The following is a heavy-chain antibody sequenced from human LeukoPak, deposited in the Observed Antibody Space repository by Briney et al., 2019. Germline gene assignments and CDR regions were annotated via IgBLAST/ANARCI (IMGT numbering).Heavy chain of an antibody. D-gene: IGHD3-10*01. V-gene: IGHV3-23*01. Sequence: GGSLRLSCAASGFTFSSYAMSWVRQAPGKGLEWVSAISGSGGSTYYADSVKGRFTISRDNSKNTLYLQMNSLRAEDTAVFYCAKDGWFRPYNDAFDIWGQGTMVTVSS. J-gene: IGHJ3*02. CDR2: ISGSGGST. CDR3: AKDGWFRPYNDAFDI. CDR1: GFTFSSYA.